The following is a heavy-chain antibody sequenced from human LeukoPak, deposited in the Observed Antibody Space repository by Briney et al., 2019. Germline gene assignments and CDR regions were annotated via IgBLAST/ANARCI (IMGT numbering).Heavy chain of an antibody. Sequence: PSETLSLTCTVSGYSISSGYYWGWIRQPPGKGLEWIGSIYHSGSTYYNPPLKSRVTISVDTSKNQFSLKLSSVTAADTAVYYCARARFDTVTRALLVGSRFDYWGQGTLVTVSS. CDR2: IYHSGST. J-gene: IGHJ4*02. CDR3: ARARFDTVTRALLVGSRFDY. D-gene: IGHD4-11*01. V-gene: IGHV4-38-2*02. CDR1: GYSISSGYY.